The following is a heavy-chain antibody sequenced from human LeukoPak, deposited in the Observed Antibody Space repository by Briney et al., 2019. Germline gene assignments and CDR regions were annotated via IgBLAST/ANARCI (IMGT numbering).Heavy chain of an antibody. CDR1: GGSISRYY. CDR2: IYYSGST. Sequence: PSETLSLTCTVSGGSISRYYWSWIRQPPGKGLEWIGYIYYSGSTNYNPSLKSRVTISVDTSKNHFYLKLSSVTAADTAVYYCARFGFLEWSPGAFDIWGQGTMVTVSS. J-gene: IGHJ3*02. CDR3: ARFGFLEWSPGAFDI. D-gene: IGHD3-3*01. V-gene: IGHV4-59*01.